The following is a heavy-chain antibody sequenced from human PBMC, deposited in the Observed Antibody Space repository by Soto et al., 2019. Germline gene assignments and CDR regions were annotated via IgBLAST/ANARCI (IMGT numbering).Heavy chain of an antibody. CDR1: GFTFRSWG. CDR2: IWFDGSKR. CDR3: ARDPLVPYGYGMDV. Sequence: QMQLVESGGGVVQPGRSLRLSCAASGFTFRSWGIHLVRQAPGKGLEWVELIWFDGSKRYYVYCVKGRFAVSRDNSKTTLYLQMTSLRVEATAVYYCARDPLVPYGYGMDVWGPGTTATVSS. J-gene: IGHJ6*02. D-gene: IGHD2-2*01. V-gene: IGHV3-33*01.